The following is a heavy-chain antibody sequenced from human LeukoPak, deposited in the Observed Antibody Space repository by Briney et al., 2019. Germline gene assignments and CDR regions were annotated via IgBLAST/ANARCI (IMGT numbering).Heavy chain of an antibody. D-gene: IGHD2-2*01. J-gene: IGHJ6*02. CDR2: IYSGGST. Sequence: GGSLRLSCAASGFTFSSYGMHWVRQAPGKGLEWVSVIYSGGSTYYADSVKGRFTISRDNSKNTLYLQMNSLRAEDTAVYYCARYRLDYYYGMDVWGQGTTVTVSS. CDR1: GFTFSSYG. V-gene: IGHV3-66*01. CDR3: ARYRLDYYYGMDV.